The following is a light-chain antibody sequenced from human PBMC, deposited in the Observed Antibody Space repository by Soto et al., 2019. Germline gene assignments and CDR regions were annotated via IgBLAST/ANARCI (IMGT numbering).Light chain of an antibody. J-gene: IGLJ2*01. CDR3: SSYTTTSPL. Sequence: QSVLTQPASVSGSPGQSITISCTGTSSDVGGYNHVSWYQQHPGKAPKLMIYDVSNRPSGVSNRFSGSKSGNTASLTISGLAAEDAADYYCSSYTTTSPLFGGGTQLTVL. V-gene: IGLV2-14*01. CDR1: SSDVGGYNH. CDR2: DVS.